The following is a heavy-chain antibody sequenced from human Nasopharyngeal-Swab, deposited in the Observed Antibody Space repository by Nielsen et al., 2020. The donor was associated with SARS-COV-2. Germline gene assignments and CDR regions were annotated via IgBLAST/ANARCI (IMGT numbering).Heavy chain of an antibody. CDR2: ISSSGSTI. Sequence: GESLKISCAASGFTFSDYYMSWIRQAPGKGVGWVSYISSSGSTIYYANSVKGRFTISRDNAKNSLYLQMNSLRAEDTAVYYCASGDRASDYWGQGTLVTVSS. CDR3: ASGDRASDY. D-gene: IGHD1-1*01. V-gene: IGHV3-11*04. CDR1: GFTFSDYY. J-gene: IGHJ4*02.